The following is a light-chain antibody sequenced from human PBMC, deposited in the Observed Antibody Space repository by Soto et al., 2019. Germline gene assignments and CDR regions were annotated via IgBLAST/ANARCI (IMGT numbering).Light chain of an antibody. V-gene: IGKV3-20*01. CDR3: QQYGSSPAIT. CDR1: QFVSSRS. J-gene: IGKJ5*01. CDR2: GAS. Sequence: FTQSPCTLSLSPGESATLLCRASQFVSSRSLAWYQQKPGQAPRLLIYGASNRATGIPGRFSASGSGTDFTLTITPLEPEDSAVYYCQQYGSSPAITFGQGTRLEIK.